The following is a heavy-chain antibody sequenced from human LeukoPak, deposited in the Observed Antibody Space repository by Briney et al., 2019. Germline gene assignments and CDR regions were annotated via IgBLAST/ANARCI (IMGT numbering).Heavy chain of an antibody. CDR2: IYYSGST. D-gene: IGHD2-15*01. Sequence: SETLSLTCTVSGGSISSSSYYWGWIRQPPGKGLVWIGSIYYSGSTYYNPSLKSRVTISVDTSKNQFSLKLSSVTAADTAVYYCARVLGYCSGGSCYDGNWFDPWGQGTLVTVSS. V-gene: IGHV4-39*07. CDR1: GGSISSSSYY. CDR3: ARVLGYCSGGSCYDGNWFDP. J-gene: IGHJ5*02.